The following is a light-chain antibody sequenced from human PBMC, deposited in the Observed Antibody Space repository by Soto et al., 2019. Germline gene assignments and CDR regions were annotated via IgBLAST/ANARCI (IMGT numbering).Light chain of an antibody. V-gene: IGKV3-20*01. CDR1: QSVSSSY. J-gene: IGKJ5*01. CDR3: QQYGSSPST. CDR2: GAS. Sequence: LVLTQSPVTLSLSPGERATLSCRASQSVSSSYLAWYQQKPGQAPRLLIYGASSRATGIPDRFSGSGSGTDFTLTISRLEPEDFAVYYCQQYGSSPSTFGQGTRLEI.